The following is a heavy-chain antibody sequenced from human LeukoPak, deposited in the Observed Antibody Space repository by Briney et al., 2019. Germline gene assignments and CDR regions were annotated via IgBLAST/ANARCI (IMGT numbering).Heavy chain of an antibody. CDR1: GGTFSSYA. CDR2: ITPIFGTA. CDR3: ARDVGDGYNYGAWYFDL. J-gene: IGHJ2*01. Sequence: ASVKVSCKASGGTFSSYAISWVRQAPGQGLEWMGGITPIFGTANYAQKFQGRVTITADESTSTAYMELSSLRSEDTAVYYCARDVGDGYNYGAWYFDLWGRGTLVTVSS. V-gene: IGHV1-69*13. D-gene: IGHD5-24*01.